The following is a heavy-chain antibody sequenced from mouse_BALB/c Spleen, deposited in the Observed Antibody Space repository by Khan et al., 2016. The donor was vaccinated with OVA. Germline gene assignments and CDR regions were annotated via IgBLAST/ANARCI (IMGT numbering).Heavy chain of an antibody. D-gene: IGHD2-4*01. CDR3: PRAYDSYSFDY. V-gene: IGHV1-5*01. CDR1: GYSFTSYW. Sequence: VQLQQSGTVLARPGASVKLSCKASGYSFTSYWMHWVKQRPGQGLEWIGAIYPGSSGTRYNQKFKGKAKLTAVTSSSTAYMEFSSLTNEDSAVYYCPRAYDSYSFDYWGQGTTLTVSA. CDR2: IYPGSSGT. J-gene: IGHJ2*01.